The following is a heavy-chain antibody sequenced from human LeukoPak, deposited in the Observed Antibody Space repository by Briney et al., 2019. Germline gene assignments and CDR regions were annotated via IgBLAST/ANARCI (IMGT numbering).Heavy chain of an antibody. CDR3: ARDPATQFGWYVPHFDY. CDR1: GYTFTSYG. J-gene: IGHJ4*02. V-gene: IGHV1-18*01. Sequence: ASVKVSCKASGYTFTSYGISWVRQAPGQGLEWMGWISAYNGNTNYAQKLQGRVTMTTDTSTSTAYMELRSLRSDDTAVYYCARDPATQFGWYVPHFDYWGQGTLVTVSS. CDR2: ISAYNGNT. D-gene: IGHD6-19*01.